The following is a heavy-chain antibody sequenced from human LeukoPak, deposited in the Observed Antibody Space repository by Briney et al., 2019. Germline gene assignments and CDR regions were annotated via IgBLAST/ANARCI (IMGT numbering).Heavy chain of an antibody. V-gene: IGHV3-23*01. CDR2: ISGSGGST. D-gene: IGHD3-22*01. J-gene: IGHJ4*02. CDR3: AKDPSYYYDNSGYYSFDY. CDR1: GFTFSNYA. Sequence: PGGSLRLSCAASGFTFSNYAMSWVRQARGKGLEWVSAISGSGGSTYYADSVKGRFTISRDNSKNTLYLQMNSLRAEDTAVYYCAKDPSYYYDNSGYYSFDYWGQGTLVTVSS.